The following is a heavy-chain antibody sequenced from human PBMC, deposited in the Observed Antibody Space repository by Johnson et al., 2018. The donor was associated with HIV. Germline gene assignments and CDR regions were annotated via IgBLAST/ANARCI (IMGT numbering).Heavy chain of an antibody. Sequence: QVQLVESGGGVVQPGRSLRLSCAASGFTFSRYAMHWVRQAPVKGLEWVAVISYDGSNKYYADSVKGRFTISRDNAKNSLYLQMNSLRAEDTAVYYCARDRGAARDAFDIWGQGTMVTVSS. CDR3: ARDRGAARDAFDI. CDR1: GFTFSRYA. V-gene: IGHV3-30*04. J-gene: IGHJ3*02. CDR2: ISYDGSNK. D-gene: IGHD6-6*01.